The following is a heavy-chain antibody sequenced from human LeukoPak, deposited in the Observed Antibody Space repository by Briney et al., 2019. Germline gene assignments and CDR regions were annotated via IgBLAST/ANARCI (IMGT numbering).Heavy chain of an antibody. CDR1: GGSISSYY. J-gene: IGHJ4*02. D-gene: IGHD6-13*01. Sequence: PSQTLSLTCTVSGGSISSYYWTWVRQPAGKGLEWIGRIYTSGSTNYSPSLKSRVTMSVDTSKNEFSLKLNSVTAADTAVYYCARESTLAGTARYLDSWGQGTLVTVSS. V-gene: IGHV4-4*07. CDR2: IYTSGST. CDR3: ARESTLAGTARYLDS.